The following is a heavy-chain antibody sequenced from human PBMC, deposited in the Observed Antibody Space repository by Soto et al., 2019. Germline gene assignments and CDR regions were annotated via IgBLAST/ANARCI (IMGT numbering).Heavy chain of an antibody. D-gene: IGHD1-7*01. CDR1: GFTFGDYA. V-gene: IGHV3-49*04. CDR3: TRDRAAGTTTGYYYGMDV. J-gene: IGHJ6*02. Sequence: LRLSCTASGFTFGDYAMSWVRQAPGKGLEWVGFIRSKAYGGTTEYAASVKGRFTISRDDSKSIAYLQMNSLKTEDTAVYYCTRDRAAGTTTGYYYGMDVWGQATNVTVSS. CDR2: IRSKAYGGTT.